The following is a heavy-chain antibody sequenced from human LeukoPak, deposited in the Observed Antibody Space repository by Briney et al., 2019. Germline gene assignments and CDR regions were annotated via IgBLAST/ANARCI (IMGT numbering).Heavy chain of an antibody. D-gene: IGHD1-1*01. CDR3: ARDWRAFDI. V-gene: IGHV4-34*01. Sequence: PSETLSLTCAVYGGSFSGYYWSWIRQPPGKGLEWIGGINHSGSTNYNPSLKSRVTISVDTSKNQFSLKLSSVTAADTAVDYCARDWRAFDIWGQGTMVTASS. J-gene: IGHJ3*02. CDR1: GGSFSGYY. CDR2: INHSGST.